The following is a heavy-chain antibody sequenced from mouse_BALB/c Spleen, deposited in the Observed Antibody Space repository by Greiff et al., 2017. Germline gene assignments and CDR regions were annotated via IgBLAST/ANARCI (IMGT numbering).Heavy chain of an antibody. V-gene: IGHV14-3*02. CDR2: IDPANGNT. D-gene: IGHD1-2*01. CDR1: GYNIKDSY. CDR3: ASRYGSFDY. Sequence: VQLQQSGAELVKPGASVKLSCTASGYNIKDSYMHWVKQRPEQGLEWIGRIDPANGNTKYDPKFQGKATITADTSSNTAYLQLSSLTSEDTAVYYCASRYGSFDYWGQGTTLTVSS. J-gene: IGHJ2*01.